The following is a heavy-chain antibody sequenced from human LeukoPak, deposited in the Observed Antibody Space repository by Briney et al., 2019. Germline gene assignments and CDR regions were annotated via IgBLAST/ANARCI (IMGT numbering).Heavy chain of an antibody. CDR3: ARGHSSGYYHVRVLWFDP. Sequence: TLSLTCTVSGGSISSGDYYWSWIRQPPGKGLEWNGYIYHSGSTYYNPSLKSRVTISVDRSKNQFSLKLSSVTAADTAVYYCARGHSSGYYHVRVLWFDPWGQGTLVTVSS. CDR1: GGSISSGDYY. D-gene: IGHD3-22*01. J-gene: IGHJ5*02. CDR2: IYHSGST. V-gene: IGHV4-30-2*01.